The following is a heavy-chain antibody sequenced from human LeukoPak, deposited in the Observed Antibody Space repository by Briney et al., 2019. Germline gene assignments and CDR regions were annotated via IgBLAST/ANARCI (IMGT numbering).Heavy chain of an antibody. CDR1: GYRFTTYW. CDR3: ARSNYYDSSAYPDY. V-gene: IGHV5-51*01. CDR2: IYPGDSDT. J-gene: IGHJ4*02. Sequence: GESLKISCKGSGYRFTTYWIGWVRQMPGKGLEWMGIIYPGDSDTRYSPSFQGQVTISADKSISTAYLQWSSLKASDTAMYYCARSNYYDSSAYPDYWGQGTLVTVSS. D-gene: IGHD3-22*01.